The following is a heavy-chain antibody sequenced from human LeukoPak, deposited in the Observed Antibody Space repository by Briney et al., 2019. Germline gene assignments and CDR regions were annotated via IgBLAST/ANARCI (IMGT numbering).Heavy chain of an antibody. CDR3: ARHGIPRNPARTVAGATFDY. J-gene: IGHJ4*02. CDR1: GGSISSYY. Sequence: SETLSLTCTVSGGSISSYYWSWIRQPPGKGLEWIGYIYYSGSTNYNPSLKSRVTISVDTSKNQFSLKLSSVTAADTAVYYCARHGIPRNPARTVAGATFDYWGQGTLVTVSS. CDR2: IYYSGST. D-gene: IGHD6-19*01. V-gene: IGHV4-59*08.